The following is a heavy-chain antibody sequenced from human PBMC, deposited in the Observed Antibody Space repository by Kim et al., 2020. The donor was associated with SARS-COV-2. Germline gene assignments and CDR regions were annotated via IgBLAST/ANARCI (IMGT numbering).Heavy chain of an antibody. CDR3: AKNQGEYSSSSALGQATFYYYYGMDV. Sequence: GGSLRLSCAASGFIFSSYALSWVRQAPGKGLEWVSTISGNGGRTYYADSVKGRFTISSDISKSTLYLQMDSLRAEDTAVFYCAKNQGEYSSSSALGQATFYYYYGMDVWGQGTTVTVSS. CDR2: ISGNGGRT. J-gene: IGHJ6*02. V-gene: IGHV3-23*01. CDR1: GFIFSSYA. D-gene: IGHD6-6*01.